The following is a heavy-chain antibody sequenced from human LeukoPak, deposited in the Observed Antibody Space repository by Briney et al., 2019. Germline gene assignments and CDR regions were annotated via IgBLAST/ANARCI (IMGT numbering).Heavy chain of an antibody. J-gene: IGHJ6*03. CDR1: GYTFSNYG. V-gene: IGHV1-18*01. CDR3: ARAVQVHELGYCSSTSCAPRDYYYMDV. Sequence: ASVKVSCKASGYTFSNYGISWVRQAPGQGLEWVGWIRGDNGNTNYAQKLQGRVTMTTDTSTSTAYMELRSLRSDDTAVYYCARAVQVHELGYCSSTSCAPRDYYYMDVWGKGTTVTVSS. D-gene: IGHD2-2*01. CDR2: IRGDNGNT.